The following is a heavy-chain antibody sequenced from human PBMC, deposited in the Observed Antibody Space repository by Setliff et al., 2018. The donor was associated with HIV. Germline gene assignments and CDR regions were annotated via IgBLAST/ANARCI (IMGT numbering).Heavy chain of an antibody. J-gene: IGHJ4*02. D-gene: IGHD3-10*01. CDR1: GYIFTDYY. Sequence: ASVKVSCKSSGYIFTDYYMHWVQQAPGEGLEWMGRVDPQDGETKYAEKFQGRVTITADTSTGTSVMELSSLKSEDTAVYYCATSGTYYYGSGTYHASAFWGQGTSVTVSS. V-gene: IGHV1-69-2*01. CDR2: VDPQDGET. CDR3: ATSGTYYYGSGTYHASAF.